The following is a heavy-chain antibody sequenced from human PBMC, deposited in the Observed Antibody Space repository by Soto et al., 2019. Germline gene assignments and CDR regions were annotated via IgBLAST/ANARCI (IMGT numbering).Heavy chain of an antibody. J-gene: IGHJ6*02. CDR1: GGSFSGYY. D-gene: IGHD3-3*01. Sequence: SETLSLTCAVYGGSFSGYYWSWIRQPPGKGLEWIGEINHSGSTNYNPSLKSRVTISVDTSKNQFSLKLSSVTAADTAVYYCARGPVYYDFWSGYRTYYGMDVWGQGTTVAVSS. CDR3: ARGPVYYDFWSGYRTYYGMDV. V-gene: IGHV4-34*01. CDR2: INHSGST.